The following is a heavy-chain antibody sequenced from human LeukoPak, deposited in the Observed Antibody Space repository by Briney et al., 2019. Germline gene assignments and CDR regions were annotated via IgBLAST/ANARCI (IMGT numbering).Heavy chain of an antibody. CDR1: GGSISSGGYY. CDR2: IYYSGNT. CDR3: ARGAPIDY. J-gene: IGHJ4*02. Sequence: PSQTLPLICSVSGGSISSGGYYWNWIRQHPGKGLEWIGYIYYSGNTYYNPSLKSRVSISVDTSKNQFSLKLSSVTAADTAVYYCARGAPIDYWDQGALVTVSS. V-gene: IGHV4-31*03.